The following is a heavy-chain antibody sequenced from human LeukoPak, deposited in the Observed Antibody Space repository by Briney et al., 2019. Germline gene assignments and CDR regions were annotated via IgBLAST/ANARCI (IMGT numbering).Heavy chain of an antibody. CDR1: GFTFSSYW. CDR2: IKQDGSEK. D-gene: IGHD6-13*01. V-gene: IGHV3-7*01. CDR3: ARSAGQSSSWSIDY. J-gene: IGHJ4*02. Sequence: GGSLRLSCEASGFTFSSYWMTWVRQAPGKGLEWVANIKQDGSEKHYVDSVEGRFTISRDNAKSSLYLQMNSLRAEDTVIFYCARSAGQSSSWSIDYWGQGTLLTVSS.